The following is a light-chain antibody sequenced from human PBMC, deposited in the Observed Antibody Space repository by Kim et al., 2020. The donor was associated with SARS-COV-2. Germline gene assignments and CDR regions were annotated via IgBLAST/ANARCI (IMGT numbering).Light chain of an antibody. CDR1: QSVSSSY. J-gene: IGKJ1*01. CDR3: QQDYNFWT. V-gene: IGKV3D-7*01. CDR2: GAS. Sequence: PGERVTLSCRASQSVSSSYLTWYQQKPGQAPRLLIHGASTRATSIPARFSGSGSGTDFTLTISSLQPEDFAVYYCQQDYNFWTFGQGTKVDIK.